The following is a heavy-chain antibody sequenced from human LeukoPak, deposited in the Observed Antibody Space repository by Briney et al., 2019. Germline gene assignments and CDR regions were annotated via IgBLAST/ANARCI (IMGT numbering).Heavy chain of an antibody. CDR1: GLIFSSFA. J-gene: IGHJ4*01. Sequence: GGSLRLSCTASGLIFSSFAMNWVRQAPGKGLEWVSGISASGGNTNYADSVKGRFTISRDNSQNTLYLQMGSLRAEDTAIYYCAKDFYESSGYSFDYWGHGTLVAVSS. CDR2: ISASGGNT. CDR3: AKDFYESSGYSFDY. V-gene: IGHV3-23*01. D-gene: IGHD3-22*01.